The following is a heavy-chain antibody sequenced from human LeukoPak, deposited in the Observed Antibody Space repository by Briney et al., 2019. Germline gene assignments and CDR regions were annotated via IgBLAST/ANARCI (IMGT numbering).Heavy chain of an antibody. CDR3: ARGAKGGLYFDY. Sequence: GGSLRLSCAASGFTFSSYAMHWVRHAPGKGLEWVAVISYDGSNKYYADSVKGRFTISRDNSKNTLYLQMNSLRAEDTAVYYCARGAKGGLYFDYWGQGTLVTVSS. CDR1: GFTFSSYA. D-gene: IGHD1-26*01. CDR2: ISYDGSNK. V-gene: IGHV3-30-3*01. J-gene: IGHJ4*02.